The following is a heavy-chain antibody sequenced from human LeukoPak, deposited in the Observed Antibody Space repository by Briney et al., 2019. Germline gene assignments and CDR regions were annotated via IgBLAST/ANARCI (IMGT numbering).Heavy chain of an antibody. CDR2: ISGSGGST. CDR1: GFTFSSYA. V-gene: IGHV3-23*01. J-gene: IGHJ4*02. CDR3: AKRGYYYGSGSRIPIDY. D-gene: IGHD3-10*01. Sequence: GGSLRLSCAASGFTFSSYAMSWVRQAPGKGLGWVSAISGSGGSTYYADSVKGRFTISRDNSKNTLYLQMNSLRAEDTAVYYCAKRGYYYGSGSRIPIDYWGQGTLVTVSS.